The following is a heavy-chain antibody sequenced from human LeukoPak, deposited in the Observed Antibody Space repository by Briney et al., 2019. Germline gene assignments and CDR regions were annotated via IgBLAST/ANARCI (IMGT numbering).Heavy chain of an antibody. CDR2: IYYSGST. CDR3: ARVPGPGEGSGSYYYGMDV. CDR1: GGSISSYY. V-gene: IGHV4-59*12. Sequence: PSETLSLTCTVSGGSISSYYWSWIRQPPGKGLEWIGYIYYSGSTYYNPSLKSRVTISVDTSKNQFSLKLSSVTAADTAVYYCARVPGPGEGSGSYYYGMDVWGKGTTVTVSS. J-gene: IGHJ6*04. D-gene: IGHD3-10*01.